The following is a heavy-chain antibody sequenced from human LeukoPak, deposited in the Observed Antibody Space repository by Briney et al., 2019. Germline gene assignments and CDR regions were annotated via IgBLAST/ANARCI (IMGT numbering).Heavy chain of an antibody. V-gene: IGHV4-59*01. CDR1: GGSISSYY. CDR3: ARDLSGVTGYTYGRGIDY. CDR2: IDHTGTT. D-gene: IGHD5-18*01. Sequence: PSETLSLTCTVSGGSISSYYWSWIRQPPGKGLEWIGYIDHTGTTNCNPSLNSRVTISRDTSKNHFSLQLSSVTAADTAVYFCARDLSGVTGYTYGRGIDYWGQGTLVTVSS. J-gene: IGHJ4*02.